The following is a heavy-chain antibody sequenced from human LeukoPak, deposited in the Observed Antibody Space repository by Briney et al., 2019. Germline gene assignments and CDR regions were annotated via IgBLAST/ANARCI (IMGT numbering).Heavy chain of an antibody. Sequence: GGSLRLSCAASGFTFSSYSMSWVRQAPGKGLEWVSSITTSSTYISYADSVKGRFTISRDNAKNSLYLQMNSLRAEDTAVYYCARGKHSSGWFDYRGQGTLVTVSS. V-gene: IGHV3-21*01. CDR3: ARGKHSSGWFDY. CDR1: GFTFSSYS. D-gene: IGHD6-19*01. J-gene: IGHJ4*02. CDR2: ITTSSTYI.